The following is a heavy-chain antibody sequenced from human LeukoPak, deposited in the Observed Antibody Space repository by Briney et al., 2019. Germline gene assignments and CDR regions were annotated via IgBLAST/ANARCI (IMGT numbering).Heavy chain of an antibody. CDR3: ARDLPIVGATSGWFDP. CDR2: IYTSGST. D-gene: IGHD1-26*01. V-gene: IGHV4-61*02. Sequence: SETLSLACTVSGGSISSGSYYWSWIRQPAGKGLEWIGRIYTSGSTNYNPSLKSRVTISVDTSKNQFSLKLSSVTAADTAVYYCARDLPIVGATSGWFDPWGQGTLVTVSS. CDR1: GGSISSGSYY. J-gene: IGHJ5*02.